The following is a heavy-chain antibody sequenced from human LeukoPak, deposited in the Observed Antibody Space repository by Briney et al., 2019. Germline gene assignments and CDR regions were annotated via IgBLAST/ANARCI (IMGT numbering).Heavy chain of an antibody. CDR1: GFTFTTYN. V-gene: IGHV3-48*01. D-gene: IGHD2-2*01. CDR2: ISTSSSTI. J-gene: IGHJ5*02. CDR3: ARDPCSSTSCYVGWFDP. Sequence: PGGSLRLSCAASGFTFTTYNMSWVRQAPGKGLEWVSYISTSSSTIYYADSVKGRFTISRDNAKNSLYLQMNSLRAEDTAVYYCARDPCSSTSCYVGWFDPWGQGTLVTVSS.